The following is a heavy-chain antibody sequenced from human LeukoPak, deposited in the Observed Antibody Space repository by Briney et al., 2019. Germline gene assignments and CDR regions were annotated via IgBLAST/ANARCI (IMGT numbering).Heavy chain of an antibody. D-gene: IGHD3-16*02. CDR1: GYTFTSYG. CDR3: ARALSGVRYYYFDY. V-gene: IGHV1-18*01. Sequence: ASVKVSCKASGYTFTSYGISWVRQAPGQGLEWMGWISAYNGNTNYAQKLQGRVTMTTDTSTSTAYMELRRLTSDDTAVYYCARALSGVRYYYFDYWGQGTLVTVSS. J-gene: IGHJ4*02. CDR2: ISAYNGNT.